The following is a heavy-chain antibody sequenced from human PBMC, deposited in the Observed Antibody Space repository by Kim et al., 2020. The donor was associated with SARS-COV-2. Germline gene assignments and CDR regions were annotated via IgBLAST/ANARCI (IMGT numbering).Heavy chain of an antibody. CDR1: GFTFSSYG. Sequence: GGSLRLSCAASGFTFSSYGMHWVRQAPGKGLEWVAVIWYDGSNKYYADSVKGRFTISRDNSKNTLYMQMNSLRAEDTAVYYCAREISYSSGAMDFDYWGQGTLVTVSS. J-gene: IGHJ4*02. CDR2: IWYDGSNK. D-gene: IGHD6-19*01. CDR3: AREISYSSGAMDFDY. V-gene: IGHV3-33*01.